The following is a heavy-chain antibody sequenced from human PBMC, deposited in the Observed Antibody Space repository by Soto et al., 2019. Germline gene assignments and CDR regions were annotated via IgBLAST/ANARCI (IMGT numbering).Heavy chain of an antibody. D-gene: IGHD4-17*01. CDR2: IYYSGST. J-gene: IGHJ6*02. Sequence: SETLSLTCTVSGGSISSYYWSWIRQPPGKGLEWIGYIYYSGSTNYNPSLKSRVTISVDTSKNQFSLKLSSVTAADTAVYYCARLSGDYEFYYYGMAVWGQGTTVTVSS. V-gene: IGHV4-59*01. CDR3: ARLSGDYEFYYYGMAV. CDR1: GGSISSYY.